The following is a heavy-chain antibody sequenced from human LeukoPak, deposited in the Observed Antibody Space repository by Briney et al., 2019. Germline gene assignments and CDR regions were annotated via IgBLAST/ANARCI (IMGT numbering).Heavy chain of an antibody. Sequence: GESLKISCNGSGYSITSYWIGWVRQMPGKGLEWMGIIYPADSDTKYSPSFQGQVTISADKSISTAYLQWSSLKASDTAIYYCARGGSGWFFDYWGQGTLVTVSS. V-gene: IGHV5-51*01. D-gene: IGHD6-19*01. J-gene: IGHJ4*02. CDR1: GYSITSYW. CDR3: ARGGSGWFFDY. CDR2: IYPADSDT.